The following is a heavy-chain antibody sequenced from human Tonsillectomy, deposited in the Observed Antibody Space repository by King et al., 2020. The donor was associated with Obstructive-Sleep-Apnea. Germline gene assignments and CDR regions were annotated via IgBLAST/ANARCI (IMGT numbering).Heavy chain of an antibody. J-gene: IGHJ4*02. V-gene: IGHV3-33*01. D-gene: IGHD1/OR15-1a*01. CDR1: GFTFNTYG. CDR2: IYYDGSNK. CDR3: AGYPPFENKPY. Sequence: VQLVESGGGVVQPGRSLRLSCAASGFTFNTYGMHWVRQAPGKGLEWVALIYYDGSNKYYRDSVKGRFTISRDNSKNMVYLQMNSLRAEDTAVYYCAGYPPFENKPYGGQGTLVAVSS.